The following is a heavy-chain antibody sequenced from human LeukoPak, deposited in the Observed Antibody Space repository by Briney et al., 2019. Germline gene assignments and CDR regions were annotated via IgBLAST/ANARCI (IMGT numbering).Heavy chain of an antibody. D-gene: IGHD7-27*01. CDR1: GGTFSSYA. J-gene: IGHJ6*03. CDR3: ARGVLTGDQGYYYYYMDV. V-gene: IGHV1-69*05. CDR2: IIPIFGTA. Sequence: ASVKVSCKASGGTFSSYAISWVRQAPGQGLEWMGGIIPIFGTANYAQKFQGRVTITTDESTSTAYMELSSLRSEDTAVYYCARGVLTGDQGYYYYYMDVWGKGTTVTVSS.